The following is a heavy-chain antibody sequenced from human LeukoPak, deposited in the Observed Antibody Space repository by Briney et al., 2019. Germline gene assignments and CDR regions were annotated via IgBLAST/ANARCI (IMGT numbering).Heavy chain of an antibody. V-gene: IGHV3-30-3*01. CDR2: ISYDGSKK. Sequence: GGSLRLSCAASGFIFSSYPMHWVRQAPGKGLEWVAVISYDGSKKYSADSVKGRFTISRDNSKNTLYLQMNSLRAEDTAVYYCARVPKPVVTWVGYFDLWGRGTLVTVSS. CDR3: ARVPKPVVTWVGYFDL. J-gene: IGHJ2*01. D-gene: IGHD2-15*01. CDR1: GFIFSSYP.